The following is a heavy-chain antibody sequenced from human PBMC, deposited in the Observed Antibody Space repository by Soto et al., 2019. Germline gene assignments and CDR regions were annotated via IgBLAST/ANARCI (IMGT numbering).Heavy chain of an antibody. CDR2: IYYSGST. V-gene: IGHV4-31*03. CDR3: ASGSDYYYYGMDV. CDR1: GGSISSDGDY. J-gene: IGHJ6*02. Sequence: SETLSLTCTVSGGSISSDGDYWSWIRQHPGKGLEWIGYIYYSGSTYYNPSLKSRITISVDTSKNQFSLKLSSVTAADTAVYYCASGSDYYYYGMDVWGQGTTVTVSS. D-gene: IGHD2-15*01.